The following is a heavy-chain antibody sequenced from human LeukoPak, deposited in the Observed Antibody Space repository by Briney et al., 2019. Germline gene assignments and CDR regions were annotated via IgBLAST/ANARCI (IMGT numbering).Heavy chain of an antibody. D-gene: IGHD1-26*01. CDR1: GFTFSSYS. CDR2: ISTSTTNI. V-gene: IGHV3-48*01. J-gene: IGHJ4*02. CDR3: ASWGEGALDN. Sequence: GGSLRLSCGASGFTFSSYSMKWVREAPGEGPEWISYISTSTTNIYYANSVKGRFTISRDNAKKSLYLQMNSLRVEDTGVYYCASWGEGALDNWGQGTLVTVSS.